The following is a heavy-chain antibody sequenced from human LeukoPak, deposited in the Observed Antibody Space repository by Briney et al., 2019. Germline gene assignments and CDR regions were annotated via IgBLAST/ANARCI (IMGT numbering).Heavy chain of an antibody. CDR1: GVTFTNSD. CDR2: MSGSDSAT. Sequence: GGSLRLSCAVSGVTFTNSDMSWVRQAPGKGLEWVSAMSGSDSATYYADSVKDRFIISRDNSKNTLFLQMNSLRAEDTAIYYCVKAKTAVVVPTAPRTYYFDFWGQGTLVTVSS. J-gene: IGHJ4*02. V-gene: IGHV3-23*01. D-gene: IGHD2-15*01. CDR3: VKAKTAVVVPTAPRTYYFDF.